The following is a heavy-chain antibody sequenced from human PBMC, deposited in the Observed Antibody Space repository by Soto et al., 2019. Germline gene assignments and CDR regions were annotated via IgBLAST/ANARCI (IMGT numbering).Heavy chain of an antibody. Sequence: SETLSLTCTVSGGSISSGGYYRSWIRQHPGKGLEWIGYIYYSGSTYYNPSLKSRVTISVDTSKNQFSLKLSSVTAADTAVYYCARAPIAARPLKSFDYWGQGTLVTVSS. J-gene: IGHJ4*02. CDR1: GGSISSGGYY. D-gene: IGHD6-6*01. V-gene: IGHV4-31*03. CDR2: IYYSGST. CDR3: ARAPIAARPLKSFDY.